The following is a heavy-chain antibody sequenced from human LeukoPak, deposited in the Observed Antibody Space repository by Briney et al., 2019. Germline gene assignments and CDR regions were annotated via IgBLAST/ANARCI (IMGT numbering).Heavy chain of an antibody. Sequence: SETLSLTCIVSGGSISGYYFNWIRQPPGKRLEWIGQIYYSGSTNYNPSLKSRVTISLDTPKNQFSLELNSVTAADTAVYYCARQVGLYYDFDIWGQGTMVTVSS. CDR2: IYYSGST. J-gene: IGHJ3*02. D-gene: IGHD3-22*01. CDR3: ARQVGLYYDFDI. V-gene: IGHV4-59*08. CDR1: GGSISGYY.